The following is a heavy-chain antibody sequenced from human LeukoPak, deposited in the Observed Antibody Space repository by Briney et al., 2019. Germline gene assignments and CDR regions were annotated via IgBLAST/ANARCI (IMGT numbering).Heavy chain of an antibody. CDR1: GGSFSGYC. D-gene: IGHD4-17*01. J-gene: IGHJ3*02. CDR2: INHSGST. V-gene: IGHV4-34*01. Sequence: SETLSLTCAVYGGSFSGYCWSWIRQPPGKGLEWIGEINHSGSTNYNPSLKSRVTISVDTSQNQFSLKLSSVTAADTAVYYCARGDYVNAFDIWGQGTMVTVSS. CDR3: ARGDYVNAFDI.